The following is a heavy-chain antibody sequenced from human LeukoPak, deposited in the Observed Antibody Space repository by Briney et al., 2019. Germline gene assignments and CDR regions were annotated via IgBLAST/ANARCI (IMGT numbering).Heavy chain of an antibody. CDR1: GASIISHY. CDR3: ARTTGHYLFDQ. J-gene: IGHJ4*02. D-gene: IGHD3-3*01. V-gene: IGHV4-4*07. Sequence: ASETLSLTCTVSGASIISHYWSWIRQPAGKGLEWIGRIYISGSTNYNSSLQSRVTMSVDTSKNQFSLKLTSVTAADTAVYYCARTTGHYLFDQWGQGTLVIVSS. CDR2: IYISGST.